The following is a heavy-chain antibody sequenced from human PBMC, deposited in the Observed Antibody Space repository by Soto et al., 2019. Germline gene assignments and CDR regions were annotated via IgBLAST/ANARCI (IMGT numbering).Heavy chain of an antibody. J-gene: IGHJ4*02. D-gene: IGHD2-8*01. V-gene: IGHV4-30-2*01. CDR1: GGSISSGGYS. CDR3: ARGPPNTY. Sequence: QLQLQESGSGLVKPSQTLSLTCAVSGGSISSGGYSWSWIRQPPGKGLEWIGYIYHSGSTYYNPSPKSRVTISVDRSKNQFSLKLSSVTAAATAVYYCARGPPNTYWGQGTLVTVSS. CDR2: IYHSGST.